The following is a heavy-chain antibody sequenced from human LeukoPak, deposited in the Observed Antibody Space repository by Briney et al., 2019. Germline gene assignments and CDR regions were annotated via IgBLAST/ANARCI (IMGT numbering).Heavy chain of an antibody. Sequence: NASETLSLTCTVSGGSISSGGYYWSWIRQHPGKGLEWIGYIYYSGSTYYNPSLNSRVTISVDTSKNQFSLKLSSVTAADTAVYYCARDPGYSSSRYFDYWGQGTLVTVSS. CDR2: IYYSGST. D-gene: IGHD6-6*01. CDR1: GGSISSGGYY. V-gene: IGHV4-31*03. J-gene: IGHJ4*02. CDR3: ARDPGYSSSRYFDY.